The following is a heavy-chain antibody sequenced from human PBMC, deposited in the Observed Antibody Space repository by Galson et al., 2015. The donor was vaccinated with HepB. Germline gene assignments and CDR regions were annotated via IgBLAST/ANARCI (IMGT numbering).Heavy chain of an antibody. V-gene: IGHV3-23*01. D-gene: IGHD3-10*01. CDR3: SKDSYGSGSYSGGYYFDY. J-gene: IGHJ4*02. CDR1: GFTFSSYA. Sequence: LRLSWAASGFTFSSYAMSWVRQAPGKGLEWVSAISGSGGSTYYADSVKGRFTISRDNSKNTLYLRMNSLRAEDTAVYYCSKDSYGSGSYSGGYYFDYWGQGTLVTVSS. CDR2: ISGSGGST.